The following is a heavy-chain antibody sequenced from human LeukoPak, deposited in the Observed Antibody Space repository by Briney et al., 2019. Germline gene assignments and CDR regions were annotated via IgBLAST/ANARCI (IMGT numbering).Heavy chain of an antibody. Sequence: GESLKISCKGSGYSFTSYWISWVRQMPGKGVEWMGRIDPSDSYTNYSPSFQGHVTISADKSISTAYLQWSSLKASDTAMYCCARRGSSSSDDWGQGTLVTVSS. CDR3: ARRGSSSSDD. CDR1: GYSFTSYW. V-gene: IGHV5-10-1*01. J-gene: IGHJ4*02. CDR2: IDPSDSYT. D-gene: IGHD6-6*01.